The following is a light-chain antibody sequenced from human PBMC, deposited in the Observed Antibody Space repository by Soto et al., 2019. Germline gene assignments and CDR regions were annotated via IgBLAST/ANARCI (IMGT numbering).Light chain of an antibody. CDR1: NSDIGAGYD. CDR3: QSYDSSLGGSKGV. CDR2: SNI. Sequence: QSVLTQPPSMSGAPGQRVTISCTGSNSDIGAGYDVHWYQQFPGTAPKLLIYSNINRPSGVPDRFSGSKSGTSASLAITGLQAEDEADYYCQSYDSSLGGSKGVFGGGTKLTVL. J-gene: IGLJ3*02. V-gene: IGLV1-40*01.